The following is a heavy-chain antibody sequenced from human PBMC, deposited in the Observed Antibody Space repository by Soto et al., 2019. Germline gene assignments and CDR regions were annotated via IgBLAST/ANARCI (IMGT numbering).Heavy chain of an antibody. V-gene: IGHV3-30*18. J-gene: IGHJ3*01. CDR3: AKWFGELFDGFDV. Sequence: PGGSLRLSCAASGFTFSSYWMHWVRQAPGKGLEWVAVISYDGSNKNFADSVKGRFAISRDTSKNMMYLQMNSLRPEDTAVYYCAKWFGELFDGFDVWGQGTVVTVSS. CDR1: GFTFSSYW. CDR2: ISYDGSNK. D-gene: IGHD3-10*01.